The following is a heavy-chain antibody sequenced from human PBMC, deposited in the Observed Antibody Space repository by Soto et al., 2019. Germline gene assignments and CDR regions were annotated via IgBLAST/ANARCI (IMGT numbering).Heavy chain of an antibody. D-gene: IGHD3-10*01. CDR3: ASEVRGVSTRFDY. CDR1: GGSFSGYY. CDR2: FNRSGST. J-gene: IGHJ4*02. V-gene: IGHV4-34*01. Sequence: SETLSLTCAVCGGSFSGYYWSWIRQPPGEGLEWIGEFNRSGSTNYNPSLKSRVTISVDPSKNQFSLKLSSVTAADTAVYYCASEVRGVSTRFDYWGQGTLVTV.